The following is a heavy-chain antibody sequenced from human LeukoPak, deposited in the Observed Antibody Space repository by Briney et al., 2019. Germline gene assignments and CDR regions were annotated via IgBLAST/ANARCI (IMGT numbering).Heavy chain of an antibody. CDR2: ISYDGSNK. CDR3: ARGSADMDV. Sequence: QAGGSLRLSCAASGFTFSSYGMHWVRQAPGKGLEWVAVISYDGSNKYYADSVKGRFTISRDNAKSSLYLQMSSLRAEDTAVYYCARGSADMDVWGKGTTVTVSS. CDR1: GFTFSSYG. V-gene: IGHV3-30*03. J-gene: IGHJ6*03.